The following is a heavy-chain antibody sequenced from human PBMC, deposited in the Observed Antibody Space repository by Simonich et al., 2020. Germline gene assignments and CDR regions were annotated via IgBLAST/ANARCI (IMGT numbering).Heavy chain of an antibody. V-gene: IGHV1-2*02. CDR2: NNPNRGST. CDR3: ARDPVVPAAIRNAFDI. CDR1: GYTFTGYY. Sequence: QVQLVQSGAEVKKPGASVKVSCKASGYTFTGYYIDWVRRAPGQGLEWEGWNNPNRGSTNSDQKFQGRVTMTRDTSISTAYMELSRLRSDDTAVYYCARDPVVPAAIRNAFDIWGQGTMVTVSS. D-gene: IGHD2-2*01. J-gene: IGHJ3*02.